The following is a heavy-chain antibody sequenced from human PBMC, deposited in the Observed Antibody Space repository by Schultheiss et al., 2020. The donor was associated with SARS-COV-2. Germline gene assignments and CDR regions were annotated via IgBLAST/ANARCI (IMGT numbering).Heavy chain of an antibody. CDR3: TSFYDFWSGPLFDYYYMDV. Sequence: GGSLRLSCAASGFTFSSYSMNWVRQAPGKGLEWVSAISGGGGGTHYADSVKGRVTISRDNSKNTLYLQMNSLRAEDTAVYYCTSFYDFWSGPLFDYYYMDVWGKGTTVTVSS. CDR1: GFTFSSYS. V-gene: IGHV3-23*01. J-gene: IGHJ6*03. D-gene: IGHD3-3*01. CDR2: ISGGGGGT.